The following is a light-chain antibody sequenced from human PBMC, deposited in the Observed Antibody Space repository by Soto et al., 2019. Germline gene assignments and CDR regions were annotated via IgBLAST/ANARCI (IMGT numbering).Light chain of an antibody. CDR2: GTS. CDR1: QSVSSN. CDR3: QQCGSLPGT. Sequence: ETVMTQSPATLSLSPGDRATISCMASQSVSSNLAWYQQKPGQAPRLLIYGTSSRATGIPDRFSGSGSGTDFTLTISRLEPEDFAVYYCQQCGSLPGTFGQGTKVDIK. J-gene: IGKJ1*01. V-gene: IGKV3-20*01.